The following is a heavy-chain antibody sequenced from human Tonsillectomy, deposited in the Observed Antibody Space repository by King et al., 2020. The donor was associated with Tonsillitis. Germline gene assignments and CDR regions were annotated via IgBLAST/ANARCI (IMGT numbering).Heavy chain of an antibody. CDR3: ARDLAYSGSGNFDY. V-gene: IGHV3-11*05. CDR2: ISSSSSYT. J-gene: IGHJ4*02. D-gene: IGHD3-10*01. CDR1: GFTFTDYY. Sequence: VQLVESGGGLVKPGGSLRLSCAASGFTFTDYYMTWIRQAPGKGLEWVSYISSSSSYTTYADSVKGRFTISRDNAKNSLYLQMNSLRAEDPAVYYCARDLAYSGSGNFDYWGQGTLVTVSS.